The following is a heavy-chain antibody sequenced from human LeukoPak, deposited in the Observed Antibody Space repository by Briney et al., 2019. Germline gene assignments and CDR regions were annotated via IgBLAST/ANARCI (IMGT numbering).Heavy chain of an antibody. D-gene: IGHD6-19*01. Sequence: SETLSLICTVSGGSISGFFWSWIRQPPGKGLEWIGYIYSSGSTNYSPTLKSRVTISEDTSKNQFSLNLRSVTAADTAVYYCARQGAVGGTYHYYGLDVWGQGITVTVS. CDR2: IYSSGST. CDR1: GGSISGFF. CDR3: ARQGAVGGTYHYYGLDV. V-gene: IGHV4-59*08. J-gene: IGHJ6*02.